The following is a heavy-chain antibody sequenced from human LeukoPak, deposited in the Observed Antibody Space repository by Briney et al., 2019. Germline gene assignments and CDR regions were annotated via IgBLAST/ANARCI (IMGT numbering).Heavy chain of an antibody. V-gene: IGHV4-59*08. CDR3: ARHGKAVDSGNWFDP. CDR1: GGSISPYY. Sequence: PSETLSLTCTVSGGSISPYYWSWIRQPPGKGLEWVGCISYSGSTNYNPSLKSRVTTSVDTSKTQFSLKLSSVTAADTAVYYCARHGKAVDSGNWFDPWGQGTLVTVSS. D-gene: IGHD6-19*01. J-gene: IGHJ5*02. CDR2: ISYSGST.